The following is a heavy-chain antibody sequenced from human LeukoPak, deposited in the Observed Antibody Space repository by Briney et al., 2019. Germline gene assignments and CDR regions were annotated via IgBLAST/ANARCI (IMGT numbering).Heavy chain of an antibody. D-gene: IGHD1-26*01. V-gene: IGHV3-9*01. J-gene: IGHJ6*02. CDR2: ISWNRGSI. CDR1: GFTFDDYA. CDR3: AKDGGGSPHYYYYYGMDV. Sequence: PGGSLRLSCAASGFTFDDYAMHWVRQAPGKGLEWVSGISWNRGSIGYADSVKGRFTISRDNAKNSLYLQMNSLRAEDTALYYCAKDGGGSPHYYYYYGMDVWGQGTTVTVSS.